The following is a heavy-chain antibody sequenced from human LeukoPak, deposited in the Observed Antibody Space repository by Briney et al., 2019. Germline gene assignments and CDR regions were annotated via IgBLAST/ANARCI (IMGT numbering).Heavy chain of an antibody. Sequence: PGGSLRLSREASGFTFSSYSMNWVRQAPGKGLEWVSYIRSGGSSIYYADSVKGRFTISRDNAKNSLYLQMNSLRDEDTAVYYCARDFGFYFDYWGQGTLVTVSS. CDR2: IRSGGSSI. D-gene: IGHD3-16*01. V-gene: IGHV3-48*02. J-gene: IGHJ4*02. CDR3: ARDFGFYFDY. CDR1: GFTFSSYS.